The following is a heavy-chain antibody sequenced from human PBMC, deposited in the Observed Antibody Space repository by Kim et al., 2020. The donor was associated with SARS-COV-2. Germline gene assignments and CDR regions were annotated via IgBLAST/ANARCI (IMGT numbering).Heavy chain of an antibody. V-gene: IGHV4-59*09. D-gene: IGHD1-1*01. Sequence: GRTKYNPVLQSRVTISVDTSKHQFSLKLSSMTAADTAVYYCARGAGWYKPWGRGTLVTVSS. J-gene: IGHJ5*02. CDR2: GRT. CDR3: ARGAGWYKP.